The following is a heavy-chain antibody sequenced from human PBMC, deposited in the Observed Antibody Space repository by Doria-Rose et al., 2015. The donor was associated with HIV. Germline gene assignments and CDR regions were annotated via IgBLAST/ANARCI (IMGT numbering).Heavy chain of an antibody. CDR2: IFSDDEI. Sequence: QITLKESGPVLVKPTETLTLTCTVSGVSLSSPGMGVSWIRQPPGKALEWLANIFSDDEISYTTSLRSRLTISRGTYKSQVVLTMTDMDPVDTATYYCARIKSSRWYHKYYFDFWGQGTLVIVSA. J-gene: IGHJ4*02. V-gene: IGHV2-26*01. D-gene: IGHD6-13*01. CDR3: ARIKSSRWYHKYYFDF. CDR1: GVSLSSPGMG.